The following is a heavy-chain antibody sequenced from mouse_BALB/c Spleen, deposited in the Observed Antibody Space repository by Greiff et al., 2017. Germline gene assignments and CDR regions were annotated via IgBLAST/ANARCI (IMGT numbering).Heavy chain of an antibody. CDR3: TGEGCGDFWFAY. CDR1: GFTFSSYT. Sequence: VQLLESGPGLVKPGGSLKLSCAASGFTFSSYTMSWVRQTPEKRLEWVATISSGGSYTYYPDSVKGRFTITRDNAKNTLYLQMSSLKSEDTAMYYYTGEGCGDFWFAYWGQGTLVTVSA. CDR2: ISSGGSYT. D-gene: IGHD2-13*01. V-gene: IGHV5-6-4*01. J-gene: IGHJ3*01.